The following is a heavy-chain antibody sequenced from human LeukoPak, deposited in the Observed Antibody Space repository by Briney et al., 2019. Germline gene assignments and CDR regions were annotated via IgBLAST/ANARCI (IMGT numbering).Heavy chain of an antibody. J-gene: IGHJ4*02. V-gene: IGHV1-18*01. CDR3: ARDYQLLSFDY. CDR2: ISAYNGNT. D-gene: IGHD2-2*01. CDR1: GYTFTSYG. Sequence: GASVTVSCTASGYTFTSYGISWVRQAPGQGLEWMGWISAYNGNTNYAQKLQGRVTMTTDTSTSTAYMELRSLRSDDTAVYYCARDYQLLSFDYWGQGTLVTVSS.